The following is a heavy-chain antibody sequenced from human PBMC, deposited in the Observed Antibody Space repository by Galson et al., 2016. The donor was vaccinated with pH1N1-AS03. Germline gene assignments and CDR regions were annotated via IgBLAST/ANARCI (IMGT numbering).Heavy chain of an antibody. Sequence: ETLSLTCTVSGGSITINYWIWIRQPPGKGLEWIGYISYSGFTNYNPSLKSRVTISVDTSKNQFSLKLSSVTAADTAVYFCARLYDVWSDYPSFDYWGQGTLVTVSS. CDR2: ISYSGFT. CDR3: ARLYDVWSDYPSFDY. V-gene: IGHV4-59*01. CDR1: GGSITINY. D-gene: IGHD3-3*01. J-gene: IGHJ4*02.